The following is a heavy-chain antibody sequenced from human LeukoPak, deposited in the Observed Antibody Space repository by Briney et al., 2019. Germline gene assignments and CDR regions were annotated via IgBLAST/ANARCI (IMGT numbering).Heavy chain of an antibody. D-gene: IGHD2-2*02. CDR2: ISTYNGNT. CDR3: ARDCSSTSCFTFVGFDY. CDR1: GYTFTSYG. V-gene: IGHV1-18*01. J-gene: IGHJ4*02. Sequence: ASVKVSCTASGYTFTSYGIRWVRQAPGQGHEWTGWISTYNGNTNYAQKFQGRITMTTMTTDTSTTTAYMGLRCLISDDTAVYYCARDCSSTSCFTFVGFDYWGQGSLVTVSS.